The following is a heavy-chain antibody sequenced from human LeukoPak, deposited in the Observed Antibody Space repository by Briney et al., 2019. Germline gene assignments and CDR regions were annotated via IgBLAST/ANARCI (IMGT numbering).Heavy chain of an antibody. CDR3: ATYYYDSSGYYSEFDY. CDR2: INHSGST. CDR1: GGSFSGYY. V-gene: IGHV4-34*01. J-gene: IGHJ4*02. Sequence: SSETLSLTCAVYGGSFSGYYWSWIRQPPGKGLEWIGEINHSGSTNYNPSLKSRVTISVDTSKNQFSLKLSSVTAADTAVYYCATYYYDSSGYYSEFDYWGQGTLVTVSS. D-gene: IGHD3-22*01.